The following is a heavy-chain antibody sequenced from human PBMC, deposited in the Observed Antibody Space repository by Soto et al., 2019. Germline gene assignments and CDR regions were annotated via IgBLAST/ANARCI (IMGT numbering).Heavy chain of an antibody. CDR2: INQDGSAK. D-gene: IGHD3-10*01. V-gene: IGHV3-7*01. CDR3: EKCGSGCSYSV. Sequence: PEGSLRLSCVASEFMFNTHWMSLVRQAPGKGLEWVASINQDGSAKKYGKSVEGRFTISRDNDQNSHYLQMNNLSADDPAVYYCEKCGSGCSYSVWGQGATATVSS. J-gene: IGHJ6*02. CDR1: EFMFNTHW.